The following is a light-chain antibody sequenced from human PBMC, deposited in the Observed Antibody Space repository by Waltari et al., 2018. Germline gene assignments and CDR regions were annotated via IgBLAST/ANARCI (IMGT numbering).Light chain of an antibody. Sequence: DVELTQSPLSLPVTLGQPASISCRSSQSLRSIDGNTYLTWFQQRPGQSPRRLIYYVSNRDSGVPDRFSGSGSGTDFTLKISRVEAEDVGVYYCMQHTHWPHTFGQGTKLEIK. V-gene: IGKV2-30*01. CDR2: YVS. J-gene: IGKJ2*01. CDR1: QSLRSIDGNTY. CDR3: MQHTHWPHT.